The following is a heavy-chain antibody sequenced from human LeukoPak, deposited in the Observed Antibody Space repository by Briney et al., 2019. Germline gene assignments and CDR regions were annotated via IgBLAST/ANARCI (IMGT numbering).Heavy chain of an antibody. CDR3: ARGSWRFDDGDSGFDP. J-gene: IGHJ5*02. V-gene: IGHV3-30*04. D-gene: IGHD4-17*01. Sequence: GGSLRLSCAASGFTFSSYAMHWVRQAPGKGLEWLAVISYHGSNKHYADSVKGRFTISRDNSKSTLYLQMNSLRAEDTAVYYCARGSWRFDDGDSGFDPWGQGTLVTVSS. CDR2: ISYHGSNK. CDR1: GFTFSSYA.